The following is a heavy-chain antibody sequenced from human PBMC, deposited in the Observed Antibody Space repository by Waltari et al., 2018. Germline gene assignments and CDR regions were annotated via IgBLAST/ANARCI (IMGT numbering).Heavy chain of an antibody. Sequence: EIRLLQSGAEVKKPGANVKISCKAAGNSLSDHYLHWVQQVPGKGLEWIGRIDPEDGETIYAEKFEDRVTLTADLATETAYLELSRLSSDDTATYYCARRSGHCDGTTCSAGWFDPWGQGTLVKVSS. CDR2: IDPEDGET. D-gene: IGHD2-2*01. CDR3: ARRSGHCDGTTCSAGWFDP. CDR1: GNSLSDHY. J-gene: IGHJ5*02. V-gene: IGHV1-69-2*01.